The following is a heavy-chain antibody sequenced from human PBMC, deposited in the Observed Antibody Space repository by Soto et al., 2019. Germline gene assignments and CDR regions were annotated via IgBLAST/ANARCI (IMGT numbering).Heavy chain of an antibody. CDR1: GFTFSSYS. Sequence: GGSLRLSCAASGFTFSSYSMNWVRQAPGKGLEWVSYISSSSSTIYYADSVKGRFTISRDNAKNSLYLQMNSLRDEDTAVYYCARGDSSSSRYYYYGMDVWGQGTTVTVSS. V-gene: IGHV3-48*02. CDR3: ARGDSSSSRYYYYGMDV. CDR2: ISSSSSTI. J-gene: IGHJ6*02. D-gene: IGHD6-6*01.